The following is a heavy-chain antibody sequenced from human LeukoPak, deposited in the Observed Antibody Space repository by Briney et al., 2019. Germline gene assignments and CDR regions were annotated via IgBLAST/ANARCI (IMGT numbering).Heavy chain of an antibody. V-gene: IGHV3-11*01. J-gene: IGHJ6*02. D-gene: IGHD5-24*01. CDR1: GFTFSDYY. Sequence: PGGSLRLSCAASGFTFSDYYMSWIRQAPGKGLEWVSYISSSGSTIYYADSVKGRFTISRDNAKNSLYLQMNSLRAEDTAVYYCARDRRDGYNFPWAYYYYGMDVWGQGTTVTVSS. CDR2: ISSSGSTI. CDR3: ARDRRDGYNFPWAYYYYGMDV.